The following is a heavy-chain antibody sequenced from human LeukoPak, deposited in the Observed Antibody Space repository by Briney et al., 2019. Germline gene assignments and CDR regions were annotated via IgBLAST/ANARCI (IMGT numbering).Heavy chain of an antibody. J-gene: IGHJ4*02. D-gene: IGHD3-22*01. Sequence: GGSLGLSCAASGFTFSSYSMNWVRQAPGKGLEWVSSISSSSSYIYYADSVKGRFTISRDNAKNSLYLQMNSLRAEDTAVYYCAGTYYYDSSPLYYFDYWGQGTLVTVSS. CDR3: AGTYYYDSSPLYYFDY. CDR1: GFTFSSYS. CDR2: ISSSSSYI. V-gene: IGHV3-21*01.